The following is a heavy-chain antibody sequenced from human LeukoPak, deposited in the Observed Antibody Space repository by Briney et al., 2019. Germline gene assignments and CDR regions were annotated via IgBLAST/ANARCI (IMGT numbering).Heavy chain of an antibody. J-gene: IGHJ4*02. CDR2: ISAFNGNT. CDR1: GYIFNSYA. D-gene: IGHD1-26*01. CDR3: ARGGIVGDPYYIDY. V-gene: IGHV1-18*01. Sequence: VASVKVSCKASGYIFNSYAITWVRQAPGLGLEWMGWISAFNGNTNYPQEFQGRVTMTTDTSTSTAYMELRSLRSDDTAVYYCARGGIVGDPYYIDYWGQGTLVTVSS.